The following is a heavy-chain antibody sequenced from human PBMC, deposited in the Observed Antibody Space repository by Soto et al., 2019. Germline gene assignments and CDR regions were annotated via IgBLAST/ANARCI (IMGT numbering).Heavy chain of an antibody. J-gene: IGHJ5*02. CDR3: ASSKAFWSGYYPSYNWFDP. CDR2: ISAYNGNT. V-gene: IGHV1-18*01. CDR1: GYTFTSYG. Sequence: QVQLVQSGAEVKKPGASVKVSCKASGYTFTSYGISWVRQAPGQGLEWMGWISAYNGNTNYAQKLQGRVTMTTDTSTSTAYTELSSLRSDDTAVSYCASSKAFWSGYYPSYNWFDPCGQGTLVTVSS. D-gene: IGHD3-3*01.